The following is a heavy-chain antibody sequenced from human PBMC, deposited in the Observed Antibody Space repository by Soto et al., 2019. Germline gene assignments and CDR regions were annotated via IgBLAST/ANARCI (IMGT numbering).Heavy chain of an antibody. J-gene: IGHJ4*02. CDR2: INHTGST. CDR1: GGSFSGYS. CDR3: ARDKITGLFDY. Sequence: SETLSLTCAVYGGSFSGYSWTWIRQPPGTGLEWIGEINHTGSTNYNPSLKSRVTISVDTSENQFSLKLTSVTAADTAVYYCARDKITGLFDYWGQGTLVTVSS. V-gene: IGHV4-34*01. D-gene: IGHD2-8*02.